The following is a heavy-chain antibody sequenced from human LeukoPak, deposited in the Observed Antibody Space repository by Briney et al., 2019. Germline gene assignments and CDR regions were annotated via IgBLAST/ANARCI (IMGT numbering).Heavy chain of an antibody. J-gene: IGHJ6*03. CDR3: ARVGQIAAAATREGGHPVRFYYYMDV. CDR1: GGSFSGYY. Sequence: SETLSLTCDVSGGSFSGYYWSWIRQPPGKGLEWMGEINHSGSTNYNPSLKSRVTIAVDTSKNQFSLKLSSVTAADTAVYYCARVGQIAAAATREGGHPVRFYYYMDVWGKGTTVTVSS. D-gene: IGHD6-13*01. CDR2: INHSGST. V-gene: IGHV4-34*01.